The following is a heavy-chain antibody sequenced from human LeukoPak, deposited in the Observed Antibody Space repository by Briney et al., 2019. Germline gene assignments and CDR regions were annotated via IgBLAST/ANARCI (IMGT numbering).Heavy chain of an antibody. Sequence: ASVKVSCKASGYTFTSYGIIWVRQAPGQGLEWMGWISTYNGDTSYAQSLQGRVTMTTDTTSTVYMELRSLTSDDTAVYYCARRSGNWYYFDYWGQGTLVTVSS. CDR3: ARRSGNWYYFDY. D-gene: IGHD1-1*01. V-gene: IGHV1-18*01. CDR2: ISTYNGDT. J-gene: IGHJ4*02. CDR1: GYTFTSYG.